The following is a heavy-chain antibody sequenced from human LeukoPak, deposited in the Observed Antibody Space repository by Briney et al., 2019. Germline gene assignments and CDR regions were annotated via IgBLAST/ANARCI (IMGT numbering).Heavy chain of an antibody. J-gene: IGHJ4*02. D-gene: IGHD6-13*01. CDR3: ARCKLGSSWFLDY. CDR1: GGSISSYY. V-gene: IGHV4-59*01. Sequence: SETLSLTCTVSGGSISSYYWSWIRQPPGKGLEWIGYIYYSGSTNYNPPLKSRVTISVDTSKNQFSLKLSSVTAADTAVYYCARCKLGSSWFLDYWGQGTLVTVSS. CDR2: IYYSGST.